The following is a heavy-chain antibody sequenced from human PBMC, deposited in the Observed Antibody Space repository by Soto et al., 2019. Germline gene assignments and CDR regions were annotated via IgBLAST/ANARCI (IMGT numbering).Heavy chain of an antibody. V-gene: IGHV1-2*04. Sequence: GASVKVSCKASGYTFTGYYMHWVRQAPGQGLEWMGWINPNSGGTNYAQKFQGWVTMTRDTSISTAYMELSRLRSDDTAVYYCARDRGSYGQIYDYWGQGTLVTSPQ. CDR3: ARDRGSYGQIYDY. J-gene: IGHJ4*02. CDR2: INPNSGGT. D-gene: IGHD3-16*01. CDR1: GYTFTGYY.